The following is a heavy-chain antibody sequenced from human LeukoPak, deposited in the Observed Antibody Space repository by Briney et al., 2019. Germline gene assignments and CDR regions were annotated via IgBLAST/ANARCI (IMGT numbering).Heavy chain of an antibody. CDR1: GYTFSTFD. CDR3: ARRVPGMDV. CDR2: MKPISGNT. J-gene: IGHJ6*02. V-gene: IGHV1-8*01. D-gene: IGHD3-10*01. Sequence: ASATVSCKAFGYTFSTFDIAWVRQAAGQGLEWMGWMKPISGNTAYAKKFQGRVTMTRNTSIGTAYLELSSLRFEDSAVYYCARRVPGMDVWGQGTTVTVSS.